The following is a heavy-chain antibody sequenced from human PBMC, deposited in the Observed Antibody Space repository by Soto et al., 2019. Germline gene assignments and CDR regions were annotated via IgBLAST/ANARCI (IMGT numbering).Heavy chain of an antibody. J-gene: IGHJ2*01. CDR1: GFTVSNNY. V-gene: IGHV3-66*02. CDR2: IYSGGST. D-gene: IGHD5-18*01. Sequence: PGVSLRLSCAASGFTVSNNYMIWVRQAPGKGLEWVSIIYSGGSTYYPDSVKGRFTISRDNSKNTLYLQMNSLRAEDTAVYYCAKDTRILLNWYFDLWGRGTLVTVSS. CDR3: AKDTRILLNWYFDL.